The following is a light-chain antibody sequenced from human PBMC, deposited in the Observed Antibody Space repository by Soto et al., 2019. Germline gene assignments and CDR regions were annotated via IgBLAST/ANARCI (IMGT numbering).Light chain of an antibody. CDR1: QSVGKN. J-gene: IGKJ1*01. CDR3: QQYTKWRT. V-gene: IGKV3-15*01. Sequence: EIVMAQSPVTLFLSPGERATLSCRASQSVGKNLAWYQQRPGQAPRLLIYDASTRATGIPARITGSGSGTEFTLTISSLQSEDFAVYYCQQYTKWRTFGQGTKVDIK. CDR2: DAS.